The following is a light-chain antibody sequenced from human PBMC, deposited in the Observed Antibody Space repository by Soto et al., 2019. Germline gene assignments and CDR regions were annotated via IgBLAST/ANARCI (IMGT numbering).Light chain of an antibody. CDR2: DAS. CDR1: QSISSW. V-gene: IGKV1-5*01. J-gene: IGKJ2*01. Sequence: DIQMTQSPSTLSASVGDRVTITCRASQSISSWLAWYQQKPGKAPKLLIYDASSLESGVPSRFSGSGSGTEYTLTISCLQPDDFATYYCQQYKSYSPYTFGQGTKLEIK. CDR3: QQYKSYSPYT.